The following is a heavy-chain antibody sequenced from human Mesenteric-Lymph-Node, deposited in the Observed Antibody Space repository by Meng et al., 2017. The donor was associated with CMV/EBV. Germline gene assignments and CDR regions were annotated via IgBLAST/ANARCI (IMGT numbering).Heavy chain of an antibody. D-gene: IGHD1-26*01. CDR3: ARDSEWELRRPFDY. CDR2: INPSGGST. J-gene: IGHJ4*02. V-gene: IGHV1-46*01. CDR1: GNTFTIYY. Sequence: ASVKVSCKASGNTFTIYYMHWVRQAPGQGLEWMGIINPSGGSTTYAQKFQGRVTMTRDTSTSTVYMELSSLRSDDTAVYYCARDSEWELRRPFDYWGQGTLVTVSS.